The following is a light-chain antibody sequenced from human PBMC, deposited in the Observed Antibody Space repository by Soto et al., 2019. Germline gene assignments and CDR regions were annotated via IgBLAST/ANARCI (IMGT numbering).Light chain of an antibody. Sequence: QSVLTQPPSVSGSPGQSVTISCTGTSSDVGSYNRVSWYQQPPGTAPKLMIYEVNNRPSGVPDRFSGSKSGNTASLTISGLQAEDEADYYCSSYTISTTLVFGGGTKVTVL. CDR1: SSDVGSYNR. CDR2: EVN. CDR3: SSYTISTTLV. V-gene: IGLV2-18*02. J-gene: IGLJ2*01.